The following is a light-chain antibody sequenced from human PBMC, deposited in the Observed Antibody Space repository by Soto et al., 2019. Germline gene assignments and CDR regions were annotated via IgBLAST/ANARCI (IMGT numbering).Light chain of an antibody. CDR1: QSISDT. Sequence: TQSPSSLSASVGDRATLSCRASQSISDTLAWYQQKPGQAPRLLIYGASSRATGIPDRFSGSGSGTDFTLTISRLEPEDFAVYYCQHYDNSPPSVTFGPGTKVDIK. CDR3: QHYDNSPPSVT. CDR2: GAS. J-gene: IGKJ3*01. V-gene: IGKV3-20*01.